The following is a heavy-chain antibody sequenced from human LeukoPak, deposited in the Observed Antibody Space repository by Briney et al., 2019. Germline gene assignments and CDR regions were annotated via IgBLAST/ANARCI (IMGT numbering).Heavy chain of an antibody. Sequence: PGGSLRLSCAASGFTFSSYSMNWVRQAPGKGLEWVSSISSSSSYIYYADSVKGRFTISRDNAKNSLYLQMNSLRAEDTAVYYCARDGWSGFWSGYKYWGQGTLVTVSS. CDR1: GFTFSSYS. D-gene: IGHD3-3*01. V-gene: IGHV3-21*01. J-gene: IGHJ4*02. CDR2: ISSSSSYI. CDR3: ARDGWSGFWSGYKY.